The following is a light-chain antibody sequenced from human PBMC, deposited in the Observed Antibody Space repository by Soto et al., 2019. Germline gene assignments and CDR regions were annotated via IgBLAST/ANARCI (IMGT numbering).Light chain of an antibody. CDR2: DAS. CDR3: QQYNNWPQT. J-gene: IGKJ1*01. Sequence: PGERAPLSCRASHSVSSYLAWYQQKPGQAPRLLIYDASNRATGIPARFSGSGSGTEFTLTISSLQSEDFAVYHCQQYNNWPQTFGQGTKVDIK. CDR1: HSVSSY. V-gene: IGKV3D-15*01.